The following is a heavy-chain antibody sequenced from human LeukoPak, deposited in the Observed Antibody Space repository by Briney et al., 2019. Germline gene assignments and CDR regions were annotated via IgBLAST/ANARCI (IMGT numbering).Heavy chain of an antibody. CDR1: GFTFSSYA. J-gene: IGHJ4*02. V-gene: IGHV3-23*01. D-gene: IGHD2-2*01. CDR3: AKIMQAAAMGVDY. CDR2: LSGSGGST. Sequence: GGSLRLSCAASGFTFSSYAMSWVRQAPGKGLEWVSALSGSGGSTYHADSVKGRLTISRDNSKNTLYLQMNSLRAEDTAVYYCAKIMQAAAMGVDYWGQGTLVTVSS.